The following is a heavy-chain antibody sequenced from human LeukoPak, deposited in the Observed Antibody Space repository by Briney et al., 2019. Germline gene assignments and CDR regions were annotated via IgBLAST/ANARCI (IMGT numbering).Heavy chain of an antibody. CDR3: ARLGYGANYIDF. J-gene: IGHJ4*02. V-gene: IGHV1-69*13. Sequence: SVKVSCKASGGTFSSYAISWVRQAPGQGLEWMGGIIPIFGTANYAQKFQGRVTITADESTSTAYMELRSLVSDDTAVYYCARLGYGANYIDFWGQGTLVTVSS. CDR1: GGTFSSYA. CDR2: IIPIFGTA. D-gene: IGHD4/OR15-4a*01.